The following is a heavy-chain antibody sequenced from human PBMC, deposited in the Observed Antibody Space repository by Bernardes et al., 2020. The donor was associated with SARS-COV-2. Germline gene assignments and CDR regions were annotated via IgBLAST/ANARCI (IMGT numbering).Heavy chain of an antibody. D-gene: IGHD2-15*01. CDR1: GGSIRDFY. J-gene: IGHJ4*01. CDR3: AREQGSGDFDY. V-gene: IGHV4-4*07. CDR2: VYGSGST. Sequence: SETLSPTCTVSGGSIRDFYWSWIRQPAGQGLEWIGRVYGSGSTRYNPSLASRVTISEDTSKNQFSLKLSSVTAADTAVYYCAREQGSGDFDYWGHGTLVTGSS.